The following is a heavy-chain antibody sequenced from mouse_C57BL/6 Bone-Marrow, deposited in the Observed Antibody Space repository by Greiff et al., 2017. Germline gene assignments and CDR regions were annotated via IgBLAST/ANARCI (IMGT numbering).Heavy chain of an antibody. CDR2: IDPSDSET. V-gene: IGHV1-52*01. CDR1: GYTFTSYW. Sequence: QVQLQQPGAELVRPGSSVKLSCKASGYTFTSYWMHWVKQRPIQGLEWIGNIDPSDSETHYNQKFKDKATLTVDKSSSTAYMQLSSLPSEDSAVYYCARGYYGSSHWGQGTLVTVSA. J-gene: IGHJ3*01. D-gene: IGHD1-1*01. CDR3: ARGYYGSSH.